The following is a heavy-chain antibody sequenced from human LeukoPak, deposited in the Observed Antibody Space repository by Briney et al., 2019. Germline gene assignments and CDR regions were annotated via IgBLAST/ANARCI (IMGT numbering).Heavy chain of an antibody. V-gene: IGHV3-21*01. CDR1: GFTFSSYS. J-gene: IGHJ5*02. Sequence: GGSLRLSCAASGFTFSSYSMNWIRQAPGKGLEWVSSISSSSSYIYYAGSVKGRFTISRDNAKNSRYLQMNSLRAEDTAVYYCARGGGSSTSKNWFDPWGQGTLVTVSS. CDR3: ARGGGSSTSKNWFDP. D-gene: IGHD3-16*01. CDR2: ISSSSSYI.